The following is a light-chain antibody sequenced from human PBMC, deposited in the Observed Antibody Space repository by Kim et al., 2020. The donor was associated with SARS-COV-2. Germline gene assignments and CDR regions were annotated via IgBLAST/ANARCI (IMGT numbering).Light chain of an antibody. CDR1: NIGSKS. Sequence: SYELTQPPSVSVAPGKTARITCGGNNIGSKSVHWYQQKPGQAPVLVIYYDSDRPSGIPERFSGSNSGNTATLTISRVEAGDEADYYCQVWVSSSDHWVFGGGTKLTVL. J-gene: IGLJ3*02. V-gene: IGLV3-21*04. CDR3: QVWVSSSDHWV. CDR2: YDS.